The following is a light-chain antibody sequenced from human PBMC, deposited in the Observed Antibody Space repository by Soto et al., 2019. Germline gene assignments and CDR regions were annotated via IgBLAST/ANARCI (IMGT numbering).Light chain of an antibody. J-gene: IGKJ2*01. CDR3: QQYDRSPYT. V-gene: IGKV3-20*01. CDR1: QSVGTTY. Sequence: EIVLTQSPGTLSLSPGERATLSCRASQSVGTTYLAWYQQKPGQAPRLLIYGASSRATGIPDRFSGSGAGTDFTLTISRLEPEDFAVYYCQQYDRSPYTFGQRTKVEIQ. CDR2: GAS.